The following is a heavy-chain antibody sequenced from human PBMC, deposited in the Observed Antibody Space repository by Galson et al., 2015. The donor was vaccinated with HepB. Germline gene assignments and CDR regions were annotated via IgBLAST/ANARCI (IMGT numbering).Heavy chain of an antibody. CDR1: GGTFSSYA. J-gene: IGHJ6*03. D-gene: IGHD6-6*01. CDR2: IIPIFGTA. Sequence: SVKVSCKASGGTFSSYAISWVRQAPGQGLEWMGGIIPIFGTANYAQKFQGRVTITADESTSTAYMELSSLRSEDTAVYYCAREWYSSSLFNSGDYCYMDVWGKGTTVTVSS. V-gene: IGHV1-69*13. CDR3: AREWYSSSLFNSGDYCYMDV.